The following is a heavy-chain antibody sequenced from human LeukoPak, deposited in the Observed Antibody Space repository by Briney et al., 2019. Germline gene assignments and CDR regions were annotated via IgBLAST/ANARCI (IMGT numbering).Heavy chain of an antibody. CDR1: GFTFSSYS. V-gene: IGHV3-48*01. D-gene: IGHD1-7*01. J-gene: IGHJ6*03. CDR2: ISGSSSTI. CDR3: ARNYVYYYYMDV. Sequence: PGGSLRLSCAASGFTFSSYSMNWVRQAPGKGLEWVSYISGSSSTIYYADSVKGRFTISRDNAKNSLYLQMNSLRAEDTAVYYCARNYVYYYYMDVWGKGTTVTVSS.